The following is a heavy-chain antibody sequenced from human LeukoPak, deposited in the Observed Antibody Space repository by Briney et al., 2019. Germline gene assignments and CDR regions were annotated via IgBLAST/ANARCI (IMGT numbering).Heavy chain of an antibody. Sequence: GGSLRLSCAASGFTVSSNYMSWVRQAPGKGLEWVSVIYSGGSTYYADSVKGRFTISRDNSKNTLYLQVNSLRAEDTAVYYCARDHSYCTNGVCRYIGGLWFDPWGQGTLVTVSS. D-gene: IGHD2-8*01. CDR2: IYSGGST. CDR3: ARDHSYCTNGVCRYIGGLWFDP. J-gene: IGHJ5*02. CDR1: GFTVSSNY. V-gene: IGHV3-66*01.